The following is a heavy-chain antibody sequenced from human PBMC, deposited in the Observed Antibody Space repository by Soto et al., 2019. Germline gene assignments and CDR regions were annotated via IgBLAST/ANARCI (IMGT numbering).Heavy chain of an antibody. Sequence: PGGSVRLSCVAAKCAVLSDSRNWVRQAPGKGLEWVSSISSSSSYIYYADSVKGRFTISRDNAKNSLYLQMNSLRAEDTAVYYCANDILTGSTDSLNDYWGQGTLLTVSS. CDR3: ANDILTGSTDSLNDY. J-gene: IGHJ4*02. V-gene: IGHV3-21*01. CDR2: ISSSSSYI. CDR1: KCAVLSDS. D-gene: IGHD3-9*01.